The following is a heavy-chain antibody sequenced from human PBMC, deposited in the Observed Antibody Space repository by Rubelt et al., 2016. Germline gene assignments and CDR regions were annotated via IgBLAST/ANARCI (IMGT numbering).Heavy chain of an antibody. V-gene: IGHV3-48*01. CDR1: GFTFSSYS. J-gene: IGHJ4*02. CDR2: ITSSSTYS. Sequence: GLVQPGGSLRLSCAASGFTFSSYSMSWVRQAPGKGLEWVSSITSSSTYSYYADSVKGRFIISRDNAQNSLFLQMHGLEVEDTAVYYCARDHNWGFDYWGRGTLVTVSS. D-gene: IGHD3-16*01. CDR3: ARDHNWGFDY.